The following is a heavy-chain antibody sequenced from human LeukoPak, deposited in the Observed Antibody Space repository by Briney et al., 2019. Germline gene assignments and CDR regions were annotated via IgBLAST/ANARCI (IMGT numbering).Heavy chain of an antibody. Sequence: GGSLRLSCAASGFTFSSYAMTWVRQAPGKGLEWVSAISDTGGSTYDADSVKGRFTISRDNSKNTLYLQMNSLRAEDTAVYYCAKDTSIGRYCTSGVCSPFDYWGQGTLVTVSS. CDR3: AKDTSIGRYCTSGVCSPFDY. V-gene: IGHV3-23*01. CDR1: GFTFSSYA. J-gene: IGHJ4*02. D-gene: IGHD2-8*01. CDR2: ISDTGGST.